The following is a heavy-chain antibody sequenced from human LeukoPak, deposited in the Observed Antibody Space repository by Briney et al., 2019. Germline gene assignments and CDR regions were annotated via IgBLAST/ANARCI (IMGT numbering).Heavy chain of an antibody. V-gene: IGHV4-59*01. Sequence: PSETPSLTCTVSGGSISSYYWSWIRQPPGKGLEWIGYIYYSGSTNYNPSLKSRVTISVDTSKNQFSLKLSSVTAADTAVYYCARYTDCSGSDCYTNWFGPWGQGTLVTVSS. J-gene: IGHJ5*02. CDR3: ARYTDCSGSDCYTNWFGP. CDR2: IYYSGST. CDR1: GGSISSYY. D-gene: IGHD2-21*02.